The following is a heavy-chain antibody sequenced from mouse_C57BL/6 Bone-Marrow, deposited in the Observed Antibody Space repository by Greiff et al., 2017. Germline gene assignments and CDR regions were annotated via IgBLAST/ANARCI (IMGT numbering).Heavy chain of an antibody. CDR1: GFTFSDYG. Sequence: EVKVVESGGGLVKPGGSLKLSCAASGFTFSDYGMHWVRQAPETGLEWVAYISSGSSTIYYADTVKGRFTISRDNAKNTLFLQMTSLRSEDTAMYYCARRGDYYGSSYDAMDYWGQGTSVTVSS. J-gene: IGHJ4*01. V-gene: IGHV5-17*01. CDR2: ISSGSSTI. D-gene: IGHD1-1*01. CDR3: ARRGDYYGSSYDAMDY.